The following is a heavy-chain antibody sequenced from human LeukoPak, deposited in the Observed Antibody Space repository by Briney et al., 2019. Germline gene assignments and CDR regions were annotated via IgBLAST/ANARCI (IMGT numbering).Heavy chain of an antibody. J-gene: IGHJ4*02. CDR2: IYYSGST. CDR3: ARSLAAGPLDY. V-gene: IGHV4-59*08. D-gene: IGHD2-15*01. Sequence: PETLSLTCTVSGGSISSYSWSWIRQPPGKGLERSGYIYYSGSTTYNPSLKSRVTISVDTSKNQFSLKLSSVTAADTAVYYCARSLAAGPLDYWGQGTLVTVSS. CDR1: GGSISSYS.